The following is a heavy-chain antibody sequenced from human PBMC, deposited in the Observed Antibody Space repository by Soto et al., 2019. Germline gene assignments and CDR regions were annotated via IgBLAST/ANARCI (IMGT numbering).Heavy chain of an antibody. V-gene: IGHV4-39*01. CDR3: ARLHCHSPNCVRLDT. D-gene: IGHD2-2*01. CDR2: IYCSGTS. Sequence: QLQLQESGPGLVKPSETLSLTCTVSGGSISDDTYYWGWIRQPPGKGLEWIGSIYCSGTSSYNPSLKSPVTMSVDTSKKQLSLRLSSVTAADTAVYYCARLHCHSPNCVRLDTWRQGTLVIVSS. J-gene: IGHJ5*02. CDR1: GGSISDDTYY.